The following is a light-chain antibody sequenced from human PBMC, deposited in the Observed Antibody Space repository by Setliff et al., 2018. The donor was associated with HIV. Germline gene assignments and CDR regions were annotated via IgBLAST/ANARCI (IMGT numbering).Light chain of an antibody. J-gene: IGLJ1*01. Sequence: QSALAQPASVSGSPGQSITISCTGTSSDVGGYNYVSWYQQHPGKAPKLMIYDVSNRPSGVSNRFSGSKSGNTASLTISGLQAEDEADYYCYSYVGGGSIRYVFGTGTKVTVL. CDR3: YSYVGGGSIRYV. CDR1: SSDVGGYNY. CDR2: DVS. V-gene: IGLV2-14*03.